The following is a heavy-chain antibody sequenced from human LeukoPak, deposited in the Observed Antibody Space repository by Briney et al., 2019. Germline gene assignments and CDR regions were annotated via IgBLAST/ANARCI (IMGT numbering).Heavy chain of an antibody. J-gene: IGHJ4*02. V-gene: IGHV3-23*01. CDR2: INTGGSIT. CDR1: GFTFTSFA. CDR3: AKRGRTERGVDS. Sequence: GGSLRLSCAASGFTFTSFAMTWVRQAPGKGLEWVSAINTGGSITYYADSVKGRFTISRDNSKNTVYLQMNSLRVEDTAVYYCAKRGRTERGVDSWGQGTLVTVS. D-gene: IGHD3-16*01.